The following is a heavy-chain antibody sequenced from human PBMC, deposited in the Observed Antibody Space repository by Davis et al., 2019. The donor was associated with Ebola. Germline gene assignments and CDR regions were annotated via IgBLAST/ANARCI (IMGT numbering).Heavy chain of an antibody. Sequence: GSLRLSCAVYGGSFSGYYWTWIRQPPGKGLEWIGEINHSGSTNSNPSLKGRVSMSVDTSKNQFSLKLRSVTAADTAVYYCASPSGYLKYWGQGTLVTVSS. V-gene: IGHV4-34*01. CDR1: GGSFSGYY. D-gene: IGHD3-22*01. CDR3: ASPSGYLKY. J-gene: IGHJ4*02. CDR2: INHSGST.